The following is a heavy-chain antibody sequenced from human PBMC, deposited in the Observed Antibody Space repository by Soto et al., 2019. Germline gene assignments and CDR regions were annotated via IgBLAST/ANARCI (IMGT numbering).Heavy chain of an antibody. J-gene: IGHJ5*02. CDR1: GGSISNGTDY. Sequence: ASETLSLTCTVSGGSISNGTDYWGWIRRAPGKGLEWIGNIHYGGSTYYNPSFKSRVSISVDTAKNQFSLRLSSVTAADTAVYYCTGAYYDINGYSLDPWGQGTSVTVSS. D-gene: IGHD3-22*01. CDR3: TGAYYDINGYSLDP. CDR2: IHYGGST. V-gene: IGHV4-39*07.